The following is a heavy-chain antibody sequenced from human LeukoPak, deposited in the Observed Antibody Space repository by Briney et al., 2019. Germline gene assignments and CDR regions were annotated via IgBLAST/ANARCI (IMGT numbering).Heavy chain of an antibody. CDR2: ISNDGSNK. CDR1: GFSFSSYG. CDR3: AKVSGNWGYYCNYAMDV. J-gene: IGHJ6*02. D-gene: IGHD7-27*01. V-gene: IGHV3-30*18. Sequence: GGPLRLSCAASGFSFSSYGMHWVRQAPGKGLEWVAVISNDGSNKYYADSVKGRFIISRDNSKNSLFLQMNSLRAEDTALYYCAKVSGNWGYYCNYAMDVWGQGTTVTVSS.